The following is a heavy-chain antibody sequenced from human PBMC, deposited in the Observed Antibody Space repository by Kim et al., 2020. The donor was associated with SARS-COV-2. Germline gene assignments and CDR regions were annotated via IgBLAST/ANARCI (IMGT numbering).Heavy chain of an antibody. V-gene: IGHV4-31*03. Sequence: SETLSLTCTVSGGSISSGGYYWSWIRQHPGKGLEWIGYIYYSGSTYYNPSLKSRVTISVDTSKNQFSLKLSSVTAADTAVYYCARSENFWSGYLVIGVVPWFDPWGQGTLVTVSS. CDR3: ARSENFWSGYLVIGVVPWFDP. CDR2: IYYSGST. D-gene: IGHD3-3*01. J-gene: IGHJ5*02. CDR1: GGSISSGGYY.